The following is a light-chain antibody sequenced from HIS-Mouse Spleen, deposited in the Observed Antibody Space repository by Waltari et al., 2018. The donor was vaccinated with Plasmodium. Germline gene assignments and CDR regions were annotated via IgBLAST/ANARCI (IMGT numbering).Light chain of an antibody. CDR1: QSISSR. CDR3: QQYNSYSWT. CDR2: KAS. Sequence: DIHMTPSPSTLSASVGDRVTITCRASQSISSRLAWYQQKPGKAPKLLIYKASSLESGVPSRFSGSGSGTEFTLTISSLQPDDFATYYCQQYNSYSWTFGQGTKVEIK. J-gene: IGKJ1*01. V-gene: IGKV1-5*03.